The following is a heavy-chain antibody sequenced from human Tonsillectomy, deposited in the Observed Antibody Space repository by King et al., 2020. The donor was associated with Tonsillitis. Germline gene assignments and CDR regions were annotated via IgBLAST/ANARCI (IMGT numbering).Heavy chain of an antibody. D-gene: IGHD6-13*01. CDR2: IGYDGSNK. V-gene: IGHV3-30*02. CDR3: AKVSSSSWYYFDY. CDR1: RFSFSNYG. Sequence: VQLVESGGGVVQPGGSMRLSCAASRFSFSNYGMHWVRQAPGKRLEWVALIGYDGSNKYYADSVKGRFTISRDNSKNTLYLQMNSLRPDDTAAYHCAKVSSSSWYYFDYWGQGTLVTVSS. J-gene: IGHJ4*02.